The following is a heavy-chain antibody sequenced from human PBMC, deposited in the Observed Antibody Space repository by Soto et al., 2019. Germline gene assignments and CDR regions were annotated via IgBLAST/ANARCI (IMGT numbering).Heavy chain of an antibody. V-gene: IGHV3-48*02. CDR3: ARDLRDSSGYYPFDY. D-gene: IGHD3-22*01. Sequence: PGGSLRLSCAASGFTFSSYSMDWVRQAPGKGLEWVSYISSSSSTIYYADSVKGRFTISRDNAKNSLYRQMNSLRDEDTAVYYCARDLRDSSGYYPFDYWGQGTLVTVSS. J-gene: IGHJ4*02. CDR1: GFTFSSYS. CDR2: ISSSSSTI.